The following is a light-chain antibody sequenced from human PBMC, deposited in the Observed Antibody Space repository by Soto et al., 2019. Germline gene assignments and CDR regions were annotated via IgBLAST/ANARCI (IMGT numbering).Light chain of an antibody. CDR2: SIR. Sequence: QAVVTQEPSLTVSPGGTVTLTCASSTGAVTSGYYPNWFQQKPGQAPRALVYSIRNKHSWTPARFSGSLLGDKAALTLSGVQPEDEAEYYCLLYYGGIWVFSGGTKVTVL. V-gene: IGLV7-43*01. CDR3: LLYYGGIWV. CDR1: TGAVTSGYY. J-gene: IGLJ3*02.